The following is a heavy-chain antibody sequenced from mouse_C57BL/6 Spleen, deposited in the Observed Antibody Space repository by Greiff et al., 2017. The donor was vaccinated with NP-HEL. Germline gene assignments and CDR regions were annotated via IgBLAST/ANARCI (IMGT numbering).Heavy chain of an antibody. V-gene: IGHV1-61*01. CDR2: IYPSDSET. CDR1: GYTFTSYW. Sequence: QVQLKQPGAELVRPGSSVKLSCKASGYTFTSYWMDWVKQRPGQGLEWIGNIYPSDSETHYNQKFKDKATLTVDKSSSTAYMQLSSLTSEDSAVYYCARRGTTVVEDYWGQGTTLTVSS. J-gene: IGHJ2*01. CDR3: ARRGTTVVEDY. D-gene: IGHD1-1*01.